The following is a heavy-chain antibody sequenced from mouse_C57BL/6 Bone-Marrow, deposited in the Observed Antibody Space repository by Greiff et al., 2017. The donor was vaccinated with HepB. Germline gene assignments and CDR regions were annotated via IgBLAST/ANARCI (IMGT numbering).Heavy chain of an antibody. CDR3: ARKEGYDYDEGLAY. CDR2: IDPSDSYT. V-gene: IGHV1-59*01. Sequence: QVQLQQPGAELVRPGTSVKLSCKASGYTFTSYWMHWVKQRPGQGLEWIGVIDPSDSYTNYNQKFKGKATLTVDTSSSTAYMQLSSLTSEDSAVYYCARKEGYDYDEGLAYWGQGTLVTVSA. J-gene: IGHJ3*01. CDR1: GYTFTSYW. D-gene: IGHD2-4*01.